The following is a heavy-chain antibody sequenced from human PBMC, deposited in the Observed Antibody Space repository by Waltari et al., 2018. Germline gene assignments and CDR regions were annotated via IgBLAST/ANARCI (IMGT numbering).Heavy chain of an antibody. CDR1: GYIFTGYY. Sequence: QVQLVQSGAEVKKPGASVKVSCKASGYIFTGYYMHWVRQAPGQGLEWMGWINPNRGGKNYAQRFQGRGTMTRDTSISTVYMELSSLRSDDTAVYYCARCLAGLRFLQWLHFDSWGQGTLVTVSS. CDR3: ARCLAGLRFLQWLHFDS. V-gene: IGHV1-2*02. CDR2: INPNRGGK. D-gene: IGHD3-3*01. J-gene: IGHJ4*02.